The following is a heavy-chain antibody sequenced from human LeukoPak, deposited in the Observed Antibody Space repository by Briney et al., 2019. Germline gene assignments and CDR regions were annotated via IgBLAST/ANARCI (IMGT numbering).Heavy chain of an antibody. V-gene: IGHV4-34*01. D-gene: IGHD3-10*01. CDR3: ARETRTYYPGSYYIDY. CDR2: INYSGST. Sequence: PSETLSLTCAVYGGSFSGYYWTWIRQPPGKGLEWIGEINYSGSTNYNPSLKSRLTISLDTSKSQFSLKLSSVTAADTAVYYCARETRTYYPGSYYIDYWGRGTLVTVSS. CDR1: GGSFSGYY. J-gene: IGHJ4*02.